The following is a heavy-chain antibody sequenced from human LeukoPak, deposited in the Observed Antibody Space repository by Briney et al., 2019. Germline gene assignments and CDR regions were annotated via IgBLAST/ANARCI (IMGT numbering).Heavy chain of an antibody. V-gene: IGHV4-4*09. CDR2: IYTSGST. D-gene: IGHD6-6*01. CDR1: GGSISSYY. Sequence: SETLSLTCTVSGGSISSYYWSWIRQPPGKGLEWIGYIYTSGSTNYNPSLKSRVTISVDTSKNQFSLKLSSVTAADTAVYYWASSPGSSSYYYYYYYMDVWGKGTTVTVSS. CDR3: ASSPGSSSYYYYYYYMDV. J-gene: IGHJ6*03.